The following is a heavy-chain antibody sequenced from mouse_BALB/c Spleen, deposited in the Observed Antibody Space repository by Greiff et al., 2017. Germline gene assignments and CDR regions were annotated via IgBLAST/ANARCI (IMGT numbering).Heavy chain of an antibody. CDR2: ISSGGSYT. J-gene: IGHJ1*01. CDR3: ARHFITTVVEWYFDV. Sequence: EVKLEESGGGLVQPGGSLKLSCAASGFTFSSYAMSWVRQTPEKRLEWVATISSGGSYTYYPDSVKGRFTISRDNAKNTLYLQMSSLRSEDTAMYYCARHFITTVVEWYFDVWGAGTTVTVSS. D-gene: IGHD1-1*01. V-gene: IGHV5-9-3*01. CDR1: GFTFSSYA.